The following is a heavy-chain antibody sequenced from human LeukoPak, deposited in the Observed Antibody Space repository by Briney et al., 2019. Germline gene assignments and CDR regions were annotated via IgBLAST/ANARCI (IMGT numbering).Heavy chain of an antibody. V-gene: IGHV5-51*01. D-gene: IGHD5-24*01. CDR1: GYSFTSHW. CDR2: IYPGDSDT. CDR3: ARISRDGYNAYYYYYMDV. Sequence: GESLKISCKGSGYSFTSHWIGWVRQMPGKGLEWMGIIYPGDSDTRYSPSFQGQVTISADKSISTAYLQWSSLKASDTAMYYCARISRDGYNAYYYYYMDVWGKGTTVTVSS. J-gene: IGHJ6*03.